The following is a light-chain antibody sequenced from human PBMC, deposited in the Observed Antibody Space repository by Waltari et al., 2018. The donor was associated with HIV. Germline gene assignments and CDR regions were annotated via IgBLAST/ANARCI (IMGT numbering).Light chain of an antibody. J-gene: IGLJ3*02. V-gene: IGLV1-47*01. CDR1: ISTLGGKF. Sequence: QSVVTQPPSASGTPGQNLSIPFFEAISTLGGKFVYWYQPRPGTAPRLILYRNDQRPSGVPDRFSGSKSATSASLAIRGLRSEDEADYHCSTWDNSLSHWVFGGGTKVTVL. CDR3: STWDNSLSHWV. CDR2: RND.